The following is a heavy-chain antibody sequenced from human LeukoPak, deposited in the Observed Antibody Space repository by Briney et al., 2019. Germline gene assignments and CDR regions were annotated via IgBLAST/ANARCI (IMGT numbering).Heavy chain of an antibody. D-gene: IGHD2-21*02. CDR2: IRFDGSDK. J-gene: IGHJ4*02. CDR1: GFIFSNCG. V-gene: IGHV3-30*02. Sequence: GGSLRLSCAASGFIFSNCGMYWVRQAPGKGLDWVAFIRFDGSDKYYADSVKGRFTISRDNSKNTLYLQMNSLRAEDTAVYYCAKDLMPTVPVTATEYWGQGTLVTVSS. CDR3: AKDLMPTVPVTATEY.